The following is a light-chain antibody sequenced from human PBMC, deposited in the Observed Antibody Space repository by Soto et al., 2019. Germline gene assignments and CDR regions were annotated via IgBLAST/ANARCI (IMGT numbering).Light chain of an antibody. CDR2: GAS. V-gene: IGKV3-20*01. Sequence: IVLTHSPGTLSLSPGERATLSFRASQIVGGDTLAWFQQRHGQAPRVVIYGASNRAAGIPDRFSGSGYGTDVNLTVSRLETEDFAMYYCQQYHWAPDTFGQGTRLEIK. CDR3: QQYHWAPDT. J-gene: IGKJ5*01. CDR1: QIVGGDT.